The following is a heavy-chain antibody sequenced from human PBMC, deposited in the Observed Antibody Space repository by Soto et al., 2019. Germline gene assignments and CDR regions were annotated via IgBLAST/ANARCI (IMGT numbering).Heavy chain of an antibody. V-gene: IGHV4-59*01. Sequence: SETLSLTCTVSGGSISSYYWSWIRQPPGKGLEWIGYIYYSGSTNYNPSLKSRVTISVDTSKNQFSLKLSSVTAADTAVYYCAMIAAASNWFDPWGQGTLVTVSS. CDR1: GGSISSYY. CDR3: AMIAAASNWFDP. J-gene: IGHJ5*02. CDR2: IYYSGST. D-gene: IGHD6-6*01.